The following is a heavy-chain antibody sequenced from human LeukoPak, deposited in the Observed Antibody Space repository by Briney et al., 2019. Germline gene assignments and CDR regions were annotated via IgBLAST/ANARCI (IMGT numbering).Heavy chain of an antibody. V-gene: IGHV4-59*02. Sequence: SETLSLSCTVSGASVNDYFWSWIRQPPGRGLEWIGHVSSGGTTEYSPSLKGRVTKSLDASNNKVSLSLTSSTAADTAVYYCAREIVLMMSDVASPYYMDVWGRGTTVIVAS. CDR1: GASVNDYF. CDR2: VSSGGTT. CDR3: AREIVLMMSDVASPYYMDV. J-gene: IGHJ6*03. D-gene: IGHD3-16*01.